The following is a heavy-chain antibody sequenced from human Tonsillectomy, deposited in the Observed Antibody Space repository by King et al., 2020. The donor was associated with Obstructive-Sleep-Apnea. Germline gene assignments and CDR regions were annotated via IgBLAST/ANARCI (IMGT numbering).Heavy chain of an antibody. CDR2: IYYSGST. CDR1: GGSISSSSYY. Sequence: QLQESGPGLVKPSETLSLTCTVSGGSISSSSYYWGWIRQPPGKGLEWIGSIYYSGSTYYNPSLKSRVTISVDTSKNQFSLKLSSVTAADTAVYYCAGHGPYYRYSGTYHDYWGQGTLVTVSS. D-gene: IGHD1-26*01. V-gene: IGHV4-39*01. CDR3: AGHGPYYRYSGTYHDY. J-gene: IGHJ4*02.